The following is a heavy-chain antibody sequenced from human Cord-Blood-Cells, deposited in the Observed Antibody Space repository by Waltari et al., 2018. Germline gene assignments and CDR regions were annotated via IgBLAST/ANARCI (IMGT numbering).Heavy chain of an antibody. V-gene: IGHV1-58*01. CDR3: AAEHPRGGAIPSGYYFDY. CDR1: GFTFTSSA. J-gene: IGHJ4*01. CDR2: YVVGSGNT. D-gene: IGHD3-22*01. Sequence: QMQLVQSGPEVKKPGTSVKVSCKASGFTFTSSAVQWLRQARGQRLEWIGWYVVGSGNTNYAQKFQERVTITWDMSTSTAYMGLSTLRAEDTAGYYCAAEHPRGGAIPSGYYFDYWGQGTLVTVSS.